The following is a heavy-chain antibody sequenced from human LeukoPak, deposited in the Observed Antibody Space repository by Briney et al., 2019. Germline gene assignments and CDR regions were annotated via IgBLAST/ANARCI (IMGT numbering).Heavy chain of an antibody. V-gene: IGHV3-74*01. J-gene: IGHJ6*03. CDR2: INSDRSST. CDR1: GFTFSSYW. Sequence: PGGSLRLSCAASGFTFSSYWMHWGRQAPGKGLVWVSRINSDRSSTSYADSVKGRFTISRDNAKNTLYLHMNSLRAEDTAVYYCARDPGFCSGGSCYNYYYMDVWGKGTTVTISS. CDR3: ARDPGFCSGGSCYNYYYMDV. D-gene: IGHD2-15*01.